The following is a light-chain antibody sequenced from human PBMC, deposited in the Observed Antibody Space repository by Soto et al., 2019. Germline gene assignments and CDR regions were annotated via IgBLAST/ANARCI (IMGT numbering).Light chain of an antibody. J-gene: IGKJ3*01. CDR2: TAS. CDR1: QNINTY. V-gene: IGKV1-39*01. Sequence: DIQMTQSPSSLSASVGDSVTITCRASQNINTYLNWYQQRPGQAPQLLIFTASSFQGGVPARFSASGSRTDFTLTISSLQPDDFATYYCQQTSAAPFTFGPGTKVDIK. CDR3: QQTSAAPFT.